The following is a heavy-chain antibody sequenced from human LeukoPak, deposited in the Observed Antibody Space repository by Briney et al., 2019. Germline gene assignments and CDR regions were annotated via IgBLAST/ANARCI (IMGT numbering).Heavy chain of an antibody. Sequence: GGSLRLSCAASGFTFNDYAMHWVRQAPGKGLEWVSGITWNSGAIDYVDSVKGRFTISRDNAKNSLYLQMNSLRAEDTALYYCAKDIWAGTTNYYYGMDVWGQGTTATVSS. CDR3: AKDIWAGTTNYYYGMDV. V-gene: IGHV3-9*01. CDR1: GFTFNDYA. J-gene: IGHJ6*02. D-gene: IGHD1-1*01. CDR2: ITWNSGAI.